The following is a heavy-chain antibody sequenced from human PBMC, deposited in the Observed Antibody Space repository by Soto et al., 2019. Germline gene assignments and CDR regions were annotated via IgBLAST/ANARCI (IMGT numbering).Heavy chain of an antibody. D-gene: IGHD1-7*01. V-gene: IGHV3-23*01. CDR3: AKDRRAGGNYGFYSDL. Sequence: EVQLLESGGGLVQPGGSLRLSCAASGFTFSSYGMTWVRQAPGKGLEWVSFSSATGAGTYYADSVKGRFTISRDNSENTLYLQMTSLRADDTAVYYCAKDRRAGGNYGFYSDLWCQGAVVIVSS. CDR2: SSATGAGT. J-gene: IGHJ5*02. CDR1: GFTFSSYG.